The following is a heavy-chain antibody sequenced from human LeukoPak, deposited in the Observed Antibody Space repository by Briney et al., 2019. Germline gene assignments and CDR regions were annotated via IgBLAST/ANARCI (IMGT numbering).Heavy chain of an antibody. CDR2: IIPIFGTA. V-gene: IGHV1-69*05. Sequence: SVKVSCKASLGTFSSYAISWVRQAPGQGLEWMGGIIPIFGTANYAQKFQGRVTITTDESTSTAYMELSSLRSEDTAVYYCARDRGVGATGVYYFDYWGQGTLVTVSS. CDR3: ARDRGVGATGVYYFDY. D-gene: IGHD1-26*01. CDR1: LGTFSSYA. J-gene: IGHJ4*02.